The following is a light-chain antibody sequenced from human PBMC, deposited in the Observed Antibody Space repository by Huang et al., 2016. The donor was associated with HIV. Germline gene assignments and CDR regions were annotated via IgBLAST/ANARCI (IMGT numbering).Light chain of an antibody. V-gene: IGKV3-15*01. Sequence: EIVMTQSPATLSVSPGERATLSCRASQTVRYNLAWYQQKPGQAPRLLIYGASSRATGSPARFSGSGSGTEFTLTITSLQSEDFAVYYCQQYDNWPPLTFGGGTKVEFK. J-gene: IGKJ4*01. CDR3: QQYDNWPPLT. CDR2: GAS. CDR1: QTVRYN.